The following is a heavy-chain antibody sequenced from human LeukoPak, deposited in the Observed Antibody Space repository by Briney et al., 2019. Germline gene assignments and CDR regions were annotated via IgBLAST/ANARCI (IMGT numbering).Heavy chain of an antibody. CDR3: AKDRGFGY. Sequence: PGRSLRLSCAASGFTFSSYGMHWVRQAPGKGLEWVSAISGSGGSTYYADSVKGRFTISRDNSKNTLYLQMNSLRAEGTAVYYCAKDRGFGYWGQGTLVTVSS. D-gene: IGHD3-10*01. CDR2: ISGSGGST. CDR1: GFTFSSYG. J-gene: IGHJ4*02. V-gene: IGHV3-23*01.